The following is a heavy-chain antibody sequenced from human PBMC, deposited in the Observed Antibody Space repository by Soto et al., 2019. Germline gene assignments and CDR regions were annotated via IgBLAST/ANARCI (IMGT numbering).Heavy chain of an antibody. V-gene: IGHV3-30-3*01. J-gene: IGHJ4*02. CDR2: ISYDGSNK. CDR3: ARGYDFWSGYLDY. D-gene: IGHD3-3*01. CDR1: GFTFSSYA. Sequence: LRLSCAASGFTFSSYAMHWVRQAPGKGLEWVAVISYDGSNKYYADSVKGRFTISRDNSKNTLYLQMNSLRAEETAVYYCARGYDFWSGYLDYWGQGTLVTVSS.